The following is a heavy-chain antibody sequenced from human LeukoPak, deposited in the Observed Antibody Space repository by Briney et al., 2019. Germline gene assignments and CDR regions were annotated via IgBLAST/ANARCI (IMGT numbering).Heavy chain of an antibody. V-gene: IGHV1-2*02. CDR1: GYTFTGYC. J-gene: IGHJ4*02. D-gene: IGHD3-10*01. CDR3: ARDGGNLWFGELF. Sequence: ASVKVSCKASGYTFTGYCMHWVRQAPAQGLEWRGWINPNSGVTNDAQKFRGRVTMTRDTSISTAYMELSRLRSDDTAVYYCARDGGNLWFGELFWGQGTLVTVSS. CDR2: INPNSGVT.